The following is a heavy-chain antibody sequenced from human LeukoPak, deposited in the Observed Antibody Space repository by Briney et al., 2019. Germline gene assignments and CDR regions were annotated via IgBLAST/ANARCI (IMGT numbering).Heavy chain of an antibody. J-gene: IGHJ4*02. CDR2: IVVGSGNT. D-gene: IGHD6-13*01. CDR3: ARGSYSSSGTYSK. Sequence: AASVKVSCKASGFTFTSSAVQWVRQARGQRLEWIGWIVVGSGNTNYAQKFQERVTMTRDTSTSTVYMELSSLRSEDTAVYYCARGSYSSSGTYSKWGQGTLVTVSS. CDR1: GFTFTSSA. V-gene: IGHV1-58*01.